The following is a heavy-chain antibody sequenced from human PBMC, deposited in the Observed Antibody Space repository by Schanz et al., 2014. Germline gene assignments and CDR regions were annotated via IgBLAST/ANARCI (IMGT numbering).Heavy chain of an antibody. CDR1: TFTFSSYW. Sequence: EVQLVESGGGLVQPGGSLRLSCAASTFTFSSYWMHWVRQAPGKGLVWVSRIDRDGSRTNYADSVKGRFTISRDNAKSTVYLQMDSLRGDDTAVYYCARDGIAATTDFEYWGQGVLVTVSS. D-gene: IGHD1-1*01. CDR2: IDRDGSRT. V-gene: IGHV3-74*01. J-gene: IGHJ4*02. CDR3: ARDGIAATTDFEY.